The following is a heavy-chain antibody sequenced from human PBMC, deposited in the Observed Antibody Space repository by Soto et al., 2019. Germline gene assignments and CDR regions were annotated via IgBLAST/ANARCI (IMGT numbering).Heavy chain of an antibody. J-gene: IGHJ6*02. CDR2: IYYSGST. CDR1: GGSISSGGYY. V-gene: IGHV4-39*01. D-gene: IGHD6-13*01. CDR3: ARQRGIWTAAGYYYYGMDV. Sequence: SETLSLTCTVSGGSISSGGYYWGWIRQPPGKGLEWIGSIYYSGSTYYNPSLKSRVTIPVDTSKNQFSLKLSSVTAADTAVYYCARQRGIWTAAGYYYYGMDVWGQGTTVTVSS.